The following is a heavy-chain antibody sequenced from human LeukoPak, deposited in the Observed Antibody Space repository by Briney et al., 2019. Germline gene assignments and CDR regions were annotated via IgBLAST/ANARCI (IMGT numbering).Heavy chain of an antibody. Sequence: SETLSLTCTVSGGSISSHYWSWIRQPPGKGLEWIGYIYYSGSTNYNPSLKRRVTISVDTSKNQFSLKLSSVTAADTAVYYCARVGGDTSWDYYYYMDVWGKGTTVTVSS. CDR3: ARVGGDTSWDYYYYMDV. J-gene: IGHJ6*03. CDR1: GGSISSHY. D-gene: IGHD3-10*01. CDR2: IYYSGST. V-gene: IGHV4-59*11.